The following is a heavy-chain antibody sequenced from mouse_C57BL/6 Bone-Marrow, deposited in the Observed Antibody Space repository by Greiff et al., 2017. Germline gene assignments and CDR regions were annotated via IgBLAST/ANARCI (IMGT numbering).Heavy chain of an antibody. CDR3: EKDDYDLAWFAY. J-gene: IGHJ3*01. D-gene: IGHD2-4*01. V-gene: IGHV1-55*01. Sequence: QVQLQQPGAELVKPGASVKMSCKASGYTFTNYCITWVKQRPGQGLEWIGDIYPGSGSTNYNEKFKSKATLTVDTSSSTAYMQLSSLTSEDSAVXYCEKDDYDLAWFAYWGQGTLVTVSA. CDR2: IYPGSGST. CDR1: GYTFTNYC.